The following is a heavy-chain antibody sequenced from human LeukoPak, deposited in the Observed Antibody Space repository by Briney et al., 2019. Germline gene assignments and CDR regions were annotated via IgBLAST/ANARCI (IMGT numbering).Heavy chain of an antibody. Sequence: SGGSLRLSCAASGFTFSGSAMHWVRQASGKGLEWVGRIRSKADSYATAYAASMKDRFTISRDGSKNTAYLQMNSLKTEDTAVYYCTRPGDCSGGSCYWYTDLWGRGTLVTVSS. CDR3: TRPGDCSGGSCYWYTDL. CDR1: GFTFSGSA. J-gene: IGHJ2*01. CDR2: IRSKADSYAT. D-gene: IGHD2-15*01. V-gene: IGHV3-73*01.